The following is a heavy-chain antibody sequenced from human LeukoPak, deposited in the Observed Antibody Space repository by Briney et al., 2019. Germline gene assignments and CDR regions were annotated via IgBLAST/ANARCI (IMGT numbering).Heavy chain of an antibody. CDR1: GYTFTGHY. V-gene: IGHV1-2*02. D-gene: IGHD3-10*01. Sequence: GASVTVSCKTSGYTFTGHYMHWVRQAPGQGLEWMGWINPNSGGTNYAQKFQGRVTMTRDTSISTAYMELSRLRSDDTAVYYCARDSGERGSGSYLIAYWGQGTLVTVSS. CDR2: INPNSGGT. J-gene: IGHJ4*02. CDR3: ARDSGERGSGSYLIAY.